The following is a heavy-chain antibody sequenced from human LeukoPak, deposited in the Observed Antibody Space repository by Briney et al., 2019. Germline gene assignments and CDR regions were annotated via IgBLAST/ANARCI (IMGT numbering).Heavy chain of an antibody. CDR2: ISGSGDST. Sequence: GGSLRLSCAASGFTFSSYAMSWVRQAPGKGLEWVSAISGSGDSTYYADSVKGRFTISRDNSKNTLYLQMNSLRAEDTAVYYCAKGPVAARSLYYYYMDVWGKGTTVTVSS. J-gene: IGHJ6*03. D-gene: IGHD6-6*01. CDR3: AKGPVAARSLYYYYMDV. V-gene: IGHV3-23*01. CDR1: GFTFSSYA.